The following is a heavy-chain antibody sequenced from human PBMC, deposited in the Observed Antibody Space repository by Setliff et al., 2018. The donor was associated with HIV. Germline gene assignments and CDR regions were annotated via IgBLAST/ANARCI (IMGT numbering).Heavy chain of an antibody. V-gene: IGHV4-39*01. CDR2: VCYSGGT. Sequence: SETLSLTCIVSGGSISPTNYCWGWIRQTPGQGLEWIGTVCYSGGTYYNPSLMGRVTISIDTSKNQFSLNLSSVAAADTAVYYCARQKKSSSWSPNDYWGQGTLVTVSS. D-gene: IGHD2-2*01. J-gene: IGHJ4*02. CDR3: ARQKKSSSWSPNDY. CDR1: GGSISPTNYC.